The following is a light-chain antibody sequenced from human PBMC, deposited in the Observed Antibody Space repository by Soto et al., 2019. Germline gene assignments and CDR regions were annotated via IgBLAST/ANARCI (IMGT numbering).Light chain of an antibody. V-gene: IGKV3-15*01. CDR1: QSIATN. Sequence: EMVMTQSPATLSVSPGEAATLSCRASQSIATNLAWYQQKPGQAPRLLIYEAFTRATGIPARFTGSGSETDFILTSSSLQSEDFAVYYCQQYHYLWTFGQGTKVEIK. CDR3: QQYHYLWT. J-gene: IGKJ1*01. CDR2: EAF.